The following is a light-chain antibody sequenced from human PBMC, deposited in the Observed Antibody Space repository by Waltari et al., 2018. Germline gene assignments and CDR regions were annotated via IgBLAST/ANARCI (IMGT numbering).Light chain of an antibody. V-gene: IGLV10-54*04. Sequence: QAGLTQPPSVSKGLRQTATLTCTGDSNNVGNQGAAWLQQHQGHPPKLLTSRNNNRPSGISERFSASRSGNTAPLTITGRQPEDEADYYCSAWDSSLSAHVFGTGTKVTVL. CDR1: SNNVGNQG. J-gene: IGLJ1*01. CDR2: RNN. CDR3: SAWDSSLSAHV.